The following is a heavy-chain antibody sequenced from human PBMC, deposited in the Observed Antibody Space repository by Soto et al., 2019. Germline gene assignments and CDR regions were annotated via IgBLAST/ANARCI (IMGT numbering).Heavy chain of an antibody. CDR3: ARLRRRDGYNYHYYYGIDV. D-gene: IGHD5-12*01. J-gene: IGHJ6*02. CDR2: IYYSGST. V-gene: IGHV4-39*01. CDR1: GGSISSSSYY. Sequence: SETLSLTCTVSGGSISSSSYYWGWIRQPPGKGLEWIGSIYYSGSTYYNPSLKSRVTISVDTSKNQFSLKLSSVTAADTAVYYCARLRRRDGYNYHYYYGIDVWGQGTTVTVSS.